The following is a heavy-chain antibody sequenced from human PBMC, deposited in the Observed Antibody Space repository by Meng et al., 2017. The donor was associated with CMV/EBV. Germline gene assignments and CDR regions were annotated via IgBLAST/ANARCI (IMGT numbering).Heavy chain of an antibody. CDR2: ISSSSSYI. J-gene: IGHJ4*02. CDR3: ARRGGSVVVPAAHFDY. CDR1: GFTFSSYS. D-gene: IGHD2-2*01. V-gene: IGHV3-21*01. Sequence: ESLKISCAASGFTFSSYSMNWVRQAPGKGLEWVSSISSSSSYIYYADSVKGRFTISRDNAKNSLYLQMNSLRAEDTAVYYCARRGGSVVVPAAHFDYWGQGTLVTVSS.